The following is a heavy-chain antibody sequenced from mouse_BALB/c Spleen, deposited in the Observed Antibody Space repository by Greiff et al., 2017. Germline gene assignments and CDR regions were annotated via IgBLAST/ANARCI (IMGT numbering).Heavy chain of an antibody. CDR3: ARSGYMITHAMDY. D-gene: IGHD2-4*01. V-gene: IGHV1-53*01. CDR2: INPSNGGT. Sequence: QVHVKQPGAELVKPGASVKLSCKASGYTFTSYWMHWVKLRPGQGFEWIGEINPSNGGTNYNGKFKGKATLTADKSSSTAYMQLSSLTSEDSAVYFCARSGYMITHAMDYWGQGTSVTVSS. J-gene: IGHJ4*01. CDR1: GYTFTSYW.